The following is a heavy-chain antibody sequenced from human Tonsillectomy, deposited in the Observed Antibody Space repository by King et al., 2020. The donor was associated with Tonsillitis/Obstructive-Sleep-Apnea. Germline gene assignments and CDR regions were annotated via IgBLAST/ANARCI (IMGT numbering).Heavy chain of an antibody. Sequence: VQLVESGGGLVQPGRSLRLSCAASGFSFTSHAMSWVRQAPGKGLEWVSGISGAGSSKYYADSVKGRFTISKDNSEKTLFLEMNSLRTEDTAVYYCAKGGGYYGYYYYYMDVWGKGTTVTVS. CDR2: ISGAGSSK. J-gene: IGHJ6*03. V-gene: IGHV3-23*04. CDR1: GFSFTSHA. CDR3: AKGGGYYGYYYYYMDV. D-gene: IGHD3-10*01.